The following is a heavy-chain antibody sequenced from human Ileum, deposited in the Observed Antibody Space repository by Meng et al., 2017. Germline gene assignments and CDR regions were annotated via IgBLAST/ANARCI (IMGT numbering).Heavy chain of an antibody. J-gene: IGHJ4*02. V-gene: IGHV4-59*01. CDR2: ISYSGST. CDR3: ARAGGYNAPFAY. Sequence: GSLRLSCTVPGGSISSYYWSWFRQPPGKGLEWVGYISYSGSTNYNPSLKSRVTISVETSTNQSSLKLSSVTAADTAVYYCARAGGYNAPFAYWGQGTLVTVSS. D-gene: IGHD5-24*01. CDR1: GGSISSYY.